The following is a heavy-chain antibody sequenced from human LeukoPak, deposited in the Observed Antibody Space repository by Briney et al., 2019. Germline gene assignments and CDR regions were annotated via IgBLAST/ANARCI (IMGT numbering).Heavy chain of an antibody. V-gene: IGHV1-2*02. CDR3: ARENIIGGIIDGEDF. J-gene: IGHJ4*02. CDR1: GYTFTDYY. CDR2: INPDSGDT. Sequence: ASVKVSCKASGYTFTDYYMHWMRQAPGQGLEWMGWINPDSGDTYYAQNFQGSLTMTRDTSITTVYMELTRLRSDDTAVYYCARENIIGGIIDGEDFWRQGTLVTVSS. D-gene: IGHD3-16*01.